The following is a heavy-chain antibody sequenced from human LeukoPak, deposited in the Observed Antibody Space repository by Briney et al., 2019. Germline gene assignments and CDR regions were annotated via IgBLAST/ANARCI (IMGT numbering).Heavy chain of an antibody. J-gene: IGHJ4*02. D-gene: IGHD3-9*01. Sequence: GGSLRLSCAASGFTFSSFGMHWVRQAPGKGLEWVAVISYDVSNKYYADSVKGCFTISRDSSENTLYLQMNSLRAEDTAVYYCAKDRTVLTGLFDYWGQGTLVTVSS. CDR3: AKDRTVLTGLFDY. CDR1: GFTFSSFG. CDR2: ISYDVSNK. V-gene: IGHV3-30*18.